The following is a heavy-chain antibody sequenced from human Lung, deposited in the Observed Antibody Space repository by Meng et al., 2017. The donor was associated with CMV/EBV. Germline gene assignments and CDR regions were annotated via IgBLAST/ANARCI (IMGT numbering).Heavy chain of an antibody. D-gene: IGHD3-22*01. CDR1: GFTFSGSA. V-gene: IGHV3-73*01. Sequence: GESXKISCAASGFTFSGSAMHWVRQASGKGLEWVGRIRTKTNNYATSYAASVKGRFTISRDDSENTAHLQMNSVKTEDTAVYYCTTQTYYYDSDGVYHRYDPXGQGXLVTVSS. J-gene: IGHJ5*01. CDR3: TTQTYYYDSDGVYHRYDP. CDR2: IRTKTNNYAT.